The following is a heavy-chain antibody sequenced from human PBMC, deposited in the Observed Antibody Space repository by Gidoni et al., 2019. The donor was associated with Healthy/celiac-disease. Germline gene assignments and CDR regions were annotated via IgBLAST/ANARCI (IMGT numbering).Heavy chain of an antibody. Sequence: QVQLQQWGAGLLKPSEPLSLTCAVYGGSFSGYYWSWIRQPPGKGLEWIGEINHSGSTNYNPSLKSRVTISVDTSKNQFSLKLSSVTAADTAVYYCARVRYCSGGSCYSRYYYYYGMDVWGQGTTVTVSS. CDR2: INHSGST. J-gene: IGHJ6*02. V-gene: IGHV4-34*01. CDR3: ARVRYCSGGSCYSRYYYYYGMDV. CDR1: GGSFSGYY. D-gene: IGHD2-15*01.